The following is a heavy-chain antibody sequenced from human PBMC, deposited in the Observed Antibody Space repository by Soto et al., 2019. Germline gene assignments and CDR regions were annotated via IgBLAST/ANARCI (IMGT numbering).Heavy chain of an antibody. V-gene: IGHV3-23*01. CDR1: GFTFSSYA. Sequence: PGGSLRLSCAASGFTFSSYAMNWVRQAPGKGLEWISVISNSGHSAYYADSVKGRFTISRDNSKNTLYLQIKSLRAEDTAAYYCAKGGPTFLKWFGPWGQGTLVTVS. J-gene: IGHJ5*02. CDR3: AKGGPTFLKWFGP. D-gene: IGHD5-12*01. CDR2: ISNSGHSA.